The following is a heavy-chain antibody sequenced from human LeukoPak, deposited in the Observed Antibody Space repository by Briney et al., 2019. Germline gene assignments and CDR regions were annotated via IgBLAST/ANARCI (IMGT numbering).Heavy chain of an antibody. CDR3: ARYHNTGLDY. CDR1: GGSISTYY. CDR2: THYSGTA. V-gene: IGHV4-59*01. Sequence: SETLSLTCTVSGGSISTYYWSWIRQPPGRGLEWIGYTHYSGTAKYNPSLESRVTMSVDTSKNQFSLRLTSVTAADTAVYYCARYHNTGLDYWGQGSLVTVSS. J-gene: IGHJ4*02. D-gene: IGHD3-9*01.